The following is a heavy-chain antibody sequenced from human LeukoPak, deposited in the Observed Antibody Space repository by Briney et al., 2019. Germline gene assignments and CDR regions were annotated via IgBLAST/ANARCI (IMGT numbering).Heavy chain of an antibody. CDR2: ISGSGGST. V-gene: IGHV3-23*01. CDR3: AKSEGDIVVVPAAIRGYYYYYGMDV. D-gene: IGHD2-2*02. J-gene: IGHJ6*02. Sequence: GGSLRLSCAASGFTVNSNYMTWVRQAPGKGLEWVSAISGSGGSTYYADSVKGRFTISRDNSKNTLYLQMNSLRAEDTAVYYCAKSEGDIVVVPAAIRGYYYYYGMDVWGQGTTVTVSS. CDR1: GFTVNSNY.